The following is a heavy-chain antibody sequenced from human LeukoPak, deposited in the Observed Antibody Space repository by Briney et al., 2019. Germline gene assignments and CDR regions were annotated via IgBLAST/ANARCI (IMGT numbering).Heavy chain of an antibody. Sequence: GGSLRLSCAASGFTFSYNDMHWVRQAPGKGLEWVAVISSDGSNKYYADSVKGRFTVSRDNSKNTLYLQMNSLRAEDTAVYYYAACGSGLDYWAQGTLVTVSS. CDR3: AACGSGLDY. V-gene: IGHV3-30*03. CDR2: ISSDGSNK. D-gene: IGHD5-12*01. J-gene: IGHJ4*02. CDR1: GFTFSYND.